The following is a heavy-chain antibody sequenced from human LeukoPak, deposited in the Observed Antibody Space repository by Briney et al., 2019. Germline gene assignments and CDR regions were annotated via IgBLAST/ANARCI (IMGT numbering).Heavy chain of an antibody. D-gene: IGHD4-17*01. CDR1: GFTFSNYN. V-gene: IGHV3-48*04. J-gene: IGHJ4*02. CDR2: MSSSSSSI. Sequence: GGSLRLSCAASGFTFSNYNMNWVRQAPGKGLEWISYMSSSSSSIHYADSVRGRFTVSRDNAKSSLYLQMNSLRAEDTAVYYCARMTTLEYWGQGTLVTVSS. CDR3: ARMTTLEY.